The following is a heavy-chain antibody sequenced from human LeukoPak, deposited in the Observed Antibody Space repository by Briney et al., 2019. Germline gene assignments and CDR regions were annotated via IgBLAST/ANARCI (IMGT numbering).Heavy chain of an antibody. D-gene: IGHD1-26*01. CDR2: INHSGST. Sequence: SETLSLTCAVYGGSFSGYYWSWIRQPPGKGLEWIGEINHSGSTNYNPSLKSRVTISVDTSKNQFSLKLSSVTAADTALYYCARLRESDTNSYYMDVWGKGTTVTVSS. J-gene: IGHJ6*03. CDR1: GGSFSGYY. CDR3: ARLRESDTNSYYMDV. V-gene: IGHV4-34*01.